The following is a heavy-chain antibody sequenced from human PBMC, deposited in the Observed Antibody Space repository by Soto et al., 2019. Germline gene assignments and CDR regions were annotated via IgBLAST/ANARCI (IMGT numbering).Heavy chain of an antibody. CDR2: IIPIFGTA. V-gene: IGHV1-69*13. CDR3: ARDHCSGGSCYYYGMDV. D-gene: IGHD2-15*01. J-gene: IGHJ6*02. CDR1: GGTFSSYA. Sequence: SVKVSCKASGGTFSSYAISWVRQAPGQGLEWMGGIIPIFGTANYAQKFQGRVTITADESTSTAYMELSSLRSEDAAVYYCARDHCSGGSCYYYGMDVWGQGTTVTVSS.